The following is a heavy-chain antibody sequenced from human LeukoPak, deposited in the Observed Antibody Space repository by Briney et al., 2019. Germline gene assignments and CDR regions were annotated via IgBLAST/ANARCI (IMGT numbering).Heavy chain of an antibody. J-gene: IGHJ2*01. CDR3: ARAVLRNWYFDL. V-gene: IGHV4-39*07. CDR2: INHSGST. Sequence: PSETLSLTCTVSGGSISSSSYYWSWIRQPPGKGLEWIGEINHSGSTNYNPSLKSRVTISVDTSKNQFSLKLSSVTAADTAVYYCARAVLRNWYFDLWGRGTLVTVSS. CDR1: GGSISSSSYY.